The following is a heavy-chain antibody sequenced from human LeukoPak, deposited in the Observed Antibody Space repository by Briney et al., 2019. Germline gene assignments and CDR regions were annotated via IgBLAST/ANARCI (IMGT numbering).Heavy chain of an antibody. CDR1: GFTVSGNY. J-gene: IGHJ3*02. CDR3: ARIVVVVAATTVDAFDI. V-gene: IGHV3-53*01. Sequence: GGSLKLSCAASGFTVSGNYMSWVRQAPGKGLEWVSVIYSGGSTYYADSVKGRFTISRDNSKNTLYLQMNNLRAEDTAVYYCARIVVVVAATTVDAFDIWGQGTMVTVSS. D-gene: IGHD2-15*01. CDR2: IYSGGST.